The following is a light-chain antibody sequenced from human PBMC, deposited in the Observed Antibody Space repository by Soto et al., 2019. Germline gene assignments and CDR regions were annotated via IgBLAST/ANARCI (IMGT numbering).Light chain of an antibody. J-gene: IGKJ5*01. V-gene: IGKV3-15*01. CDR3: QQYNDRPPIN. Sequence: EIVITHSPVTLSASPVESATLSFSASQSVDNNVAWYQQKPGQAPRLLIVGSFARATGIPARFSGSGSGSEFTLTIRGLQSEDFAVYYCQQYNDRPPINCGQGTRRAIK. CDR1: QSVDNN. CDR2: GSF.